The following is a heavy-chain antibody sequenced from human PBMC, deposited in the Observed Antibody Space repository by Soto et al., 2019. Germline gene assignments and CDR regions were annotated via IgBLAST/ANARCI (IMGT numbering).Heavy chain of an antibody. CDR3: ARDHKWDGMDV. J-gene: IGHJ6*02. Sequence: SETLSLTCSVSGGSFSSDSFIWSWVRQLPGKGLEWIGYINYSGTTYYNPSLRSRITMSVDTSKNQFSLNLSSVTAADTAVYYCARDHKWDGMDVWGQGTTVTVSS. CDR1: GGSFSSDSFI. V-gene: IGHV4-31*03. CDR2: INYSGTT. D-gene: IGHD1-26*01.